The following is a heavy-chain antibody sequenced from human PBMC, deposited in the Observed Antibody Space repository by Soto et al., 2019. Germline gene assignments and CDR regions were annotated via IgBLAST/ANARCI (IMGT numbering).Heavy chain of an antibody. CDR2: TNPNSGGT. V-gene: IGHV1-2*02. CDR3: ASAAVTGTAGLDF. D-gene: IGHD6-19*01. Sequence: GASVKVSCKASGYTFSGFYIHWVRQAPGQGLEWMGWTNPNSGGTESAEKFQGRVTMTRDTSISTAYMELSRLTSDDTAVYYCASAAVTGTAGLDFWGQGTQVTVSS. CDR1: GYTFSGFY. J-gene: IGHJ4*02.